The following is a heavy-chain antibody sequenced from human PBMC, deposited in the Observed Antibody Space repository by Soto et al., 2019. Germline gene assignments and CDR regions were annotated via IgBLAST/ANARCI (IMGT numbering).Heavy chain of an antibody. J-gene: IGHJ6*02. CDR2: IWYDGSNK. CDR3: AGDSSSDYYYGMDV. D-gene: IGHD2-2*01. Sequence: PGGSLRLSCAASGFTFSSYGMHWVRQAPGKGLEWVAVIWYDGSNKYYADSVKGRFTTSRDNSKNTLYLQMNGLRAEDTAVYYCAGDSSSDYYYGMDVWGQGTTVTVSS. V-gene: IGHV3-33*01. CDR1: GFTFSSYG.